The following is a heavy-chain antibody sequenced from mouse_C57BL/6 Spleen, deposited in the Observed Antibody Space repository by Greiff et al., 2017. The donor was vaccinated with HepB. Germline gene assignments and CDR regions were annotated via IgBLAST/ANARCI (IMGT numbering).Heavy chain of an antibody. Sequence: EVKLLESGPGLVKPSQSLSLTCSVTGYSITSGYYWNWIRQFPGNKLEWMGYISYDGSNNYNPSLKNRISITRDTSKNQFFLKLNSVTTEDTATYYCARGVYYGIHFDYWGQGTTLTVSS. J-gene: IGHJ2*01. CDR1: GYSITSGYY. CDR3: ARGVYYGIHFDY. CDR2: ISYDGSN. D-gene: IGHD2-1*01. V-gene: IGHV3-6*01.